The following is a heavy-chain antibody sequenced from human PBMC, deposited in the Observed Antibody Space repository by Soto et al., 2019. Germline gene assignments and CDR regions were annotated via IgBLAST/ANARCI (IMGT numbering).Heavy chain of an antibody. CDR3: ARVGAAAGQLDY. Sequence: SETLSLTCAVSGGSISSGGYSWSWIRQPPGKGLEWIGYIYHSGSTYYNLSLKSRVTISVDRSKNQFSLKLSSVTAADTAVYYCARVGAAAGQLDYWGQGTLVTVSS. V-gene: IGHV4-30-2*01. CDR2: IYHSGST. CDR1: GGSISSGGYS. J-gene: IGHJ4*02. D-gene: IGHD6-13*01.